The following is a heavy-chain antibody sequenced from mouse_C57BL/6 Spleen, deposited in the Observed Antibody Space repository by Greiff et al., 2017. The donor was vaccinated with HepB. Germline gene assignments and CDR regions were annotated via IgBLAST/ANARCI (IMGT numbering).Heavy chain of an antibody. J-gene: IGHJ1*03. V-gene: IGHV5-9-1*02. CDR3: NRYGSSHWYFDV. CDR2: ISSGGDYI. CDR1: GFTFSSYA. Sequence: EVRLVESGEGLVKPGGSLKLSCAASGFTFSSYAMSWVRQTPEKRLEWVAYISSGGDYIYYADTVKGRFTISRDNARNTLYLQMSSLKSEDTAMYYCNRYGSSHWYFDVWGTGTTVTVSS. D-gene: IGHD1-1*01.